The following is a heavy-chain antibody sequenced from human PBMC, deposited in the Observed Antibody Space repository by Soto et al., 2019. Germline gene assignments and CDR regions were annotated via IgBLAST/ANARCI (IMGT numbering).Heavy chain of an antibody. D-gene: IGHD1-1*01. CDR2: IYYSGST. CDR3: ARHAALGTTGTPYYFDY. V-gene: IGHV4-39*01. CDR1: GGSISSSSYY. Sequence: SSETLSLTCTVSGGSISSSSYYWGWIRQPPGKGLEWIGSIYYSGSTYYNPSLKSRVTISVDTSKNQFSLKLSSVTAADTAVYYCARHAALGTTGTPYYFDYWGQGTLITSPQ. J-gene: IGHJ4*02.